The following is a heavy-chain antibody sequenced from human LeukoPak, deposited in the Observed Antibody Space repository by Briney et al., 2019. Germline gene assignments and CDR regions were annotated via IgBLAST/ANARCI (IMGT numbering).Heavy chain of an antibody. V-gene: IGHV4-59*08. CDR2: IHYSGSP. CDR3: ARHSVTYYDFDY. D-gene: IGHD1-26*01. CDR1: SGSISSYY. Sequence: SETLSLTCTVSSGSISSYYWSWIRQPPGKGLEWIGYIHYSGSPNYNPSLKSRVTMSVDTSKNQFSLKLSSVTAADTAVYYCARHSVTYYDFDYWGQGTLVTVSS. J-gene: IGHJ4*02.